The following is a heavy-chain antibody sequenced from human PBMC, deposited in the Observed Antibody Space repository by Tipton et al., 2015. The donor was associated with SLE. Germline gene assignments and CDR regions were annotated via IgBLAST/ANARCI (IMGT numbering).Heavy chain of an antibody. CDR3: AVITGTGVDY. CDR1: GGSISSYY. CDR2: IYYSGST. D-gene: IGHD1-20*01. V-gene: IGHV4-59*01. Sequence: TPSLTCTVSGGSISSYYWSWIRQPPGKGPEWIGYIYYSGSTNYNPSLRSRVTIPVDTFKNQFSLKLSSVTAADTAVYYCAVITGTGVDYWGQGTLVTVSS. J-gene: IGHJ4*02.